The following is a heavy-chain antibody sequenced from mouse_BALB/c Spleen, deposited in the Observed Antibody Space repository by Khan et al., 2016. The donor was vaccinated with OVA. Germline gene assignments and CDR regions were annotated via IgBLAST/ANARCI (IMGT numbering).Heavy chain of an antibody. J-gene: IGHJ3*01. CDR3: SRSGYCTFAY. CDR1: GYTFTNYY. D-gene: IGHD3-2*02. CDR2: INPSNGGT. Sequence: VQLQESGAELVKPGASVRLSCKASGYTFTNYYLYWVKQRPGHGLEWIGDINPSNGGTNFNEKFKNKVTLTVDKSSSTAYMQLSSLTSEDSAVYYCSRSGYCTFAYWGQGTLVTVSA. V-gene: IGHV1S81*02.